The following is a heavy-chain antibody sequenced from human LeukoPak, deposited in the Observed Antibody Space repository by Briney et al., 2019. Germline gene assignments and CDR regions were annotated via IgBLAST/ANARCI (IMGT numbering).Heavy chain of an antibody. CDR2: MNPNSGNT. CDR3: ARTSIAARAKRGYYYYYMDV. CDR1: GYTFTSYD. D-gene: IGHD6-6*01. Sequence: GASVKVSCKASGYTFTSYDINWVRQATGQGLEWMGWMNPNSGNTGYAQKFQGRVTITRNTSISTAYMELSSLRSEDTAVYYCARTSIAARAKRGYYYYYMDVWGKGTTVTVSS. J-gene: IGHJ6*03. V-gene: IGHV1-8*03.